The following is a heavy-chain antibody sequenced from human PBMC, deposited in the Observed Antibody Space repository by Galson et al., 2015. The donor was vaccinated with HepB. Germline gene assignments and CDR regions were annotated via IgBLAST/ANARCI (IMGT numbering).Heavy chain of an antibody. CDR3: AKEYTERNKFDY. D-gene: IGHD1-14*01. Sequence: SLRLSCAASGFTFNSYAMSWVRQAPGKGLEWVSTVSGSGATTYYADSVKGRFTISRDNSKNTLYLQMNSLRAEDTAVYYCAKEYTERNKFDYWGQGTLVTVSS. J-gene: IGHJ4*02. CDR1: GFTFNSYA. V-gene: IGHV3-23*01. CDR2: VSGSGATT.